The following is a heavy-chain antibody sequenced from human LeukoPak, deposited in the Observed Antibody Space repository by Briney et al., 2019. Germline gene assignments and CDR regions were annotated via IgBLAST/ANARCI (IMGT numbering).Heavy chain of an antibody. D-gene: IGHD4-23*01. CDR3: ARDADYGGNSGHFDY. CDR2: ISYDGSNK. Sequence: GRSLRLSCAASGFTFSSYAMHWVRQAPGKGLEWVAVISYDGSNKYYADSVKGRFTISRDNSKNTLYLQMNSLRAEDTAVYYCARDADYGGNSGHFDYWGQGTLVTVSS. CDR1: GFTFSSYA. V-gene: IGHV3-30*01. J-gene: IGHJ4*02.